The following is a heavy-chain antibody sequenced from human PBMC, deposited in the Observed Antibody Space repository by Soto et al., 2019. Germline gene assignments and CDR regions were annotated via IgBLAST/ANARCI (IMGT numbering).Heavy chain of an antibody. Sequence: GGSLRLSCAASGFTFSSYGMHWVRQAPGKGLEWVAVIWYDGSNKYYADSVKGRFTISRDNSKNTLYLQMNSLRAEDTAVYYCARDQWEYDSSGHDALDIWGQGPMVPVS. J-gene: IGHJ3*02. V-gene: IGHV3-33*01. CDR3: ARDQWEYDSSGHDALDI. CDR1: GFTFSSYG. D-gene: IGHD3-22*01. CDR2: IWYDGSNK.